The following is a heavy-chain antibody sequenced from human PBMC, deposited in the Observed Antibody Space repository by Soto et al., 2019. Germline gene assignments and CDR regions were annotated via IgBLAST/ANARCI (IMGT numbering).Heavy chain of an antibody. D-gene: IGHD3-10*01. J-gene: IGHJ4*02. CDR3: ARVVSGYGSASPYYSDY. Sequence: GSLRRSCAASGFTFSTYGMNWVRQAPGQGLEWVSSISSSTYIYYADSVKGRVTISSDNAQNSLYLQMNSLRAEDTGEYYCARVVSGYGSASPYYSDYWGQGILVTVSS. CDR2: ISSSTYI. V-gene: IGHV3-21*01. CDR1: GFTFSTYG.